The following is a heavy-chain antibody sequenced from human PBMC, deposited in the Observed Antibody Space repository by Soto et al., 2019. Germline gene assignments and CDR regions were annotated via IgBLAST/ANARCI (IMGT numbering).Heavy chain of an antibody. CDR2: IYYSGRT. Sequence: QVQLQESGPGLLKPSETLSLTCTVSGGSISSYYWSWIRQPPGKGLEWIGYIYYSGRTNYNPSLKSRVTISVDTSKNQFSLKLSSVTAADTAVYYCARDRVVVAAIDYYYYMDVWGKGTTVTVSS. D-gene: IGHD2-15*01. CDR3: ARDRVVVAAIDYYYYMDV. V-gene: IGHV4-59*01. CDR1: GGSISSYY. J-gene: IGHJ6*03.